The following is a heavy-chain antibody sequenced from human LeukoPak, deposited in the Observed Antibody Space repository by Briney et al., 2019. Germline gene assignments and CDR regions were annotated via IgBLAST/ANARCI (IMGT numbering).Heavy chain of an antibody. CDR2: ISGDGSST. CDR3: ATYYYDRSGYLNPFDY. D-gene: IGHD3-22*01. Sequence: PGGSLRLSCAASGFTFSAYWMHWVRQAPGKGLVRVSRISGDGSSTTYADSVKGRFTISRDNAKSTLYLQMNSLRAEDTAVYYCATYYYDRSGYLNPFDYWGQGNLVTVSS. CDR1: GFTFSAYW. J-gene: IGHJ4*02. V-gene: IGHV3-74*01.